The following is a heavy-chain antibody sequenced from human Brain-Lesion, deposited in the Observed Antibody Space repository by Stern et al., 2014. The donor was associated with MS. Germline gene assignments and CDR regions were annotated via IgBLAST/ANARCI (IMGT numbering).Heavy chain of an antibody. CDR3: ARGYYGSGRPQKGMDV. Sequence: VQLGGSGAEVKKPGAPGKVSCKATGYTFTGYYMYWVRQAPGQGLDWMGCNHPNSGGTHYAQKFQGRVTMTRDTSITTAYMELSRLRSDDTAVYYCARGYYGSGRPQKGMDVWGQGTTVTVSS. CDR1: GYTFTGYY. V-gene: IGHV1-2*02. CDR2: NHPNSGGT. D-gene: IGHD3-10*01. J-gene: IGHJ6*02.